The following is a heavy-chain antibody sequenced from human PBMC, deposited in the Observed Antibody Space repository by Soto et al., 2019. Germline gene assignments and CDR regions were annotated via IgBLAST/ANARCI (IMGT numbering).Heavy chain of an antibody. J-gene: IGHJ6*03. CDR3: ARDRGVAPPVAGNTHYYYYMDV. Sequence: QDQLVQSGAEVKKPGASVTVSCKASVSSFPNYGITWVRQAPGQGLDWMGWISGFNGNTHYAQKLQGRVTMTTDASTSTAYMELRSLRSDDTAVYYCARDRGVAPPVAGNTHYYYYMDVWGKGTTVTVSS. D-gene: IGHD6-19*01. CDR2: ISGFNGNT. V-gene: IGHV1-18*01. CDR1: VSSFPNYG.